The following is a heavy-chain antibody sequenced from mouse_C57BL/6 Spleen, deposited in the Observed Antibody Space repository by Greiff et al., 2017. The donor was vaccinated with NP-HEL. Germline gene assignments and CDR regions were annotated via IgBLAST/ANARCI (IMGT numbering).Heavy chain of an antibody. CDR3: ARGYYYGSSPWFAY. V-gene: IGHV1-82*01. J-gene: IGHJ3*01. CDR2: IYPGDGDT. Sequence: VKLQESGPELVKPGASVKISCKASGYAFSSSWMNWVKQRPGKGLEWIGRIYPGDGDTNYNGKFKGKATLTADKSSSTAYMQLSSLTSEDSAVYFCARGYYYGSSPWFAYWGQGTLVTVSA. CDR1: GYAFSSSW. D-gene: IGHD1-1*01.